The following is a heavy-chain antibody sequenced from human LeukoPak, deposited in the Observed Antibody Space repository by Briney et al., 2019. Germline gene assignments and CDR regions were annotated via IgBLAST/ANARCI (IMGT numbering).Heavy chain of an antibody. D-gene: IGHD3-16*01. V-gene: IGHV3-48*03. J-gene: IGHJ5*02. CDR3: ARGGRRGSNWFDP. Sequence: GGSLRLSCAASGFTFSSYEMNWVRQAPGKGLEWVAVIRYSGSKKYYADSVKGRFTISRENAKNSLYLQRNSLRAEDTAVYYCARGGRRGSNWFDPWGQGTLVTVSS. CDR2: IRYSGSKK. CDR1: GFTFSSYE.